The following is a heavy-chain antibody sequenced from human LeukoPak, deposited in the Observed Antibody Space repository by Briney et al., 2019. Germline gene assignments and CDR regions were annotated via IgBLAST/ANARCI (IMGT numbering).Heavy chain of an antibody. Sequence: PGGSLRLSCAASGLTFSSYTMHWVRQAPGRGLEYVSAISSNGGSTYYANSVKGRFTISRDTSKNTLYLQMGSLRAEDMAVYYCARGLHSNGWLQGPYYFDYWGQGTLVTVSS. D-gene: IGHD6-19*01. CDR2: ISSNGGST. CDR1: GLTFSSYT. J-gene: IGHJ4*02. V-gene: IGHV3-64*01. CDR3: ARGLHSNGWLQGPYYFDY.